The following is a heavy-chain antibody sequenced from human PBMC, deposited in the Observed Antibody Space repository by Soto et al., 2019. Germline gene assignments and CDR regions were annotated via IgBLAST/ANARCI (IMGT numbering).Heavy chain of an antibody. CDR2: IYYSGST. V-gene: IGHV4-31*03. CDR3: ARVYYDILTGYCPFDY. Sequence: SETLSLTCTVSGGSISSGGYYWSWIRQHPGKGLEWIGYIYYSGSTYYNPSLKSRVTISVDTSKNQFSLKLSSVTAADTAVYYCARVYYDILTGYCPFDYWGQGTLVTVSS. D-gene: IGHD3-9*01. J-gene: IGHJ4*02. CDR1: GGSISSGGYY.